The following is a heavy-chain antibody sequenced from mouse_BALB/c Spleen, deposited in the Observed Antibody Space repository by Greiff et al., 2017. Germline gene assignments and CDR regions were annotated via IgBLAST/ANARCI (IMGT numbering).Heavy chain of an antibody. CDR1: GYSITSDYA. V-gene: IGHV3-2*02. CDR2: ISYSGST. CDR3: AREAVVEGPYYAMDY. J-gene: IGHJ4*01. D-gene: IGHD1-1*01. Sequence: EVKLMESGPGLVKPSQSLSLTCTVTGYSITSDYAWNWIRQFPGNKLEWMGYISYSGSTSYNPSLKSRISITRDTSKNQFFLQLNSVTTEDTATYYCAREAVVEGPYYAMDYWGQGTSVTVSS.